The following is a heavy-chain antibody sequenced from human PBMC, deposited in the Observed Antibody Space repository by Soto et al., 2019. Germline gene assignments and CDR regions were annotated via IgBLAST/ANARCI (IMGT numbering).Heavy chain of an antibody. V-gene: IGHV1-69*01. CDR3: ARYGHYGNWFDP. J-gene: IGHJ5*02. Sequence: QVQLVQSGAEVKKPGSSVKVSCKASGGTFSSYAISWVRQAPGQGLEWMGGIIPIFGTANYAQKFQGRVTINADQATSTAYMELSSLRSEDTAVYDCARYGHYGNWFDPWGQGTLVTVSS. D-gene: IGHD3-10*01. CDR2: IIPIFGTA. CDR1: GGTFSSYA.